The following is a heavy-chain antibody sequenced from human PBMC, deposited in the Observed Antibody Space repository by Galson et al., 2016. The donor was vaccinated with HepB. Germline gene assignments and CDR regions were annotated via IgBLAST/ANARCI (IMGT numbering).Heavy chain of an antibody. CDR1: GFIVNNNY. Sequence: SLRLSCAASGFIVNNNYMNWVRQAPGKGLDWVALISYDGRREDYADSVKGRFTISRDNSKNTLYLQMDSLRIEDTAVYFCARERRGYYAEYWGQGTQVTVSS. CDR2: ISYDGRRE. J-gene: IGHJ4*02. V-gene: IGHV3-30*03. CDR3: ARERRGYYAEY.